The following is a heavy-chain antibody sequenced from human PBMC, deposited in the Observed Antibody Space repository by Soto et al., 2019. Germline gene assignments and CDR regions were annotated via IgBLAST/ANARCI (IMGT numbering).Heavy chain of an antibody. V-gene: IGHV1-58*01. CDR1: GFTFTTSA. CDR2: IVVGSGNT. Sequence: ASVKVSCKASGFTFTTSAVQWVRQARGQRLEWKGWIVVGSGNTNSAQKFQERVTFTRDMSTSTAYMELSSLRSEDTAVYYCATERRYCSGGSCYVGYFDYWGQGTQVTVSS. J-gene: IGHJ4*02. CDR3: ATERRYCSGGSCYVGYFDY. D-gene: IGHD2-15*01.